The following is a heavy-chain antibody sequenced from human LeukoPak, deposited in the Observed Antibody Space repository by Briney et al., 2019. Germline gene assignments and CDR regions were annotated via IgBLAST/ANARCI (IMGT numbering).Heavy chain of an antibody. CDR1: GGSLCGYD. D-gene: IGHD3-10*01. Sequence: SETLSLTCAVYGGSLCGYDWSWIRQSPGKGREWFGEINHRVLTNYRPSLGGRVSSFTDRSLNQFSLSLNSVTAAGTGTYYCASGPGTSVIRAVSPKYWGEGTPVTVSS. CDR3: ASGPGTSVIRAVSPKY. J-gene: IGHJ4*02. V-gene: IGHV4-34*01. CDR2: INHRVLT.